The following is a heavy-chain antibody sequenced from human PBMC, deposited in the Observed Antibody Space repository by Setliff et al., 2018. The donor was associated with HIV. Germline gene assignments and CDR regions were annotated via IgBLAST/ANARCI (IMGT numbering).Heavy chain of an antibody. V-gene: IGHV3-15*01. J-gene: IGHJ4*02. CDR3: TTEKRGSGAYNFDH. D-gene: IGHD5-12*01. Sequence: GGSLRLSCAASGFTFDDYTMHWVRQAPGKGLEWVGRIKSKTDGGTTDYAAPVKGRFTISRDDSKNTLYLVMNGLKTEDTALYYCTTEKRGSGAYNFDHWGQGTLVTVSS. CDR2: IKSKTDGGTT. CDR1: GFTFDDYT.